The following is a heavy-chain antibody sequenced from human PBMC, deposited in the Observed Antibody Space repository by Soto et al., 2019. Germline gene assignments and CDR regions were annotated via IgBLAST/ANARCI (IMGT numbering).Heavy chain of an antibody. CDR3: ARDRSTHDY. D-gene: IGHD1-1*01. J-gene: IGHJ4*02. V-gene: IGHV1-18*01. CDR2: ISAYNGNT. Sequence: QGQLVQSGVAVKKPGASVKVSCKASGYTFTDYGISWVRQAPGQGLEWMGWISAYNGNTNYAQNLKDRVTMTTDTSTSTAYMELRSLRSDDTAVYYCARDRSTHDYWGQGTLLAVSS. CDR1: GYTFTDYG.